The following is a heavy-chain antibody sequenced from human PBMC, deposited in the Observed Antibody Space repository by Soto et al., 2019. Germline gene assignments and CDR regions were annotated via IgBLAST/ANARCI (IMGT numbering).Heavy chain of an antibody. CDR2: INHSGST. J-gene: IGHJ6*02. Sequence: QVQLQQWGAGLLKPSETLSLTCAVYGGSFSAYYWTWIRQPPGKGLEWIGQINHSGSTNYNPSLMSRVTISVDTSNNHFSLRLTSVTAADTAIYSCARGDMDVWGQGTTVTVSS. CDR3: ARGDMDV. V-gene: IGHV4-34*01. CDR1: GGSFSAYY.